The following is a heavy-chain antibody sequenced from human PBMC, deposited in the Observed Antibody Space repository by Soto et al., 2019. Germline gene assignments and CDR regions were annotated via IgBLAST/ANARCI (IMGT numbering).Heavy chain of an antibody. CDR1: GGTFSSYA. V-gene: IGHV1-69*01. J-gene: IGHJ6*02. D-gene: IGHD6-13*01. CDR2: IIPIFGTE. CDR3: ARDRIAGSKYYYGRDV. Sequence: QVQLVQSGAEVKKHGSSVRVSCKASGGTFSSYAISWVRQAPGQGLEWMGGIIPIFGTENYAQKFQGRVTITADESTSTAYMELGSLRSEDTAVSYCARDRIAGSKYYYGRDVWGQGTTVTFS.